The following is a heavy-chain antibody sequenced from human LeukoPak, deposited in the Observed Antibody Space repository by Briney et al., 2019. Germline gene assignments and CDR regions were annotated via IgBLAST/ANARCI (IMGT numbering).Heavy chain of an antibody. CDR3: ARGGGKRGYSYGQGPHQY. V-gene: IGHV4-34*01. CDR1: GGSFSGYY. Sequence: SETLSLTCAVYGGSFSGYYWSWIRQPPGKGLEWIGEGSESGGTKFNPSLKSRVTISADTSKNQFSLKLNSVTAADTAVYYCARGGGKRGYSYGQGPHQYWGQGTLVTVSS. J-gene: IGHJ4*02. D-gene: IGHD5-18*01. CDR2: GSESGGT.